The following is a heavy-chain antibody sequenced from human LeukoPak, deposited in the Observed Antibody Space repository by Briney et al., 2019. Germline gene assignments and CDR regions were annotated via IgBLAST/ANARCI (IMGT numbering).Heavy chain of an antibody. CDR2: IYYSGST. CDR3: AGTYYDFWSGYGWFDP. Sequence: SETLSLTCTVSGGSISSSSYYWGWIRRPPGKGLEWIGSIYYSGSTYYNPSLKSRVTISVDTSKNQFSLKLSSVTAADTAVYYCAGTYYDFWSGYGWFDPWGQGTLVTVSS. V-gene: IGHV4-39*01. CDR1: GGSISSSSYY. D-gene: IGHD3-3*01. J-gene: IGHJ5*02.